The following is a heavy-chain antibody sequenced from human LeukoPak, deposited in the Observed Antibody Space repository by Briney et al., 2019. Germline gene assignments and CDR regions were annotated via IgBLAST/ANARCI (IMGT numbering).Heavy chain of an antibody. CDR3: AKDPGRSYYYGSGVGWFDP. CDR2: ISGSGGST. V-gene: IGHV3-23*01. CDR1: GGSISSYY. Sequence: PSETLSLTCTVSGGSISSYYWTWIRQSPGKGLEWVSAISGSGGSTYYADSVKGRFTISRDNSKNTLYLQMNSLRAEDTAVYYCAKDPGRSYYYGSGVGWFDPWGQGTLVTVSS. D-gene: IGHD3-10*01. J-gene: IGHJ5*02.